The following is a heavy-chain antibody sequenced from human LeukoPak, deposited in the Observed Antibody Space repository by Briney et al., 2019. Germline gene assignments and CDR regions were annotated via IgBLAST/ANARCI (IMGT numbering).Heavy chain of an antibody. D-gene: IGHD7-27*01. Sequence: LRLSCAASGFPFSTNDMTWIRQPPGKGLEWIGYIYYSGSTYYNPSLKSRVTISVDTSKNQFSLKLSSVTAADTAVYYCARITKLGILPLTFDYWGQGTLVTVSS. CDR3: ARITKLGILPLTFDY. V-gene: IGHV4-30-4*08. CDR1: GFPFSTND. CDR2: IYYSGST. J-gene: IGHJ4*02.